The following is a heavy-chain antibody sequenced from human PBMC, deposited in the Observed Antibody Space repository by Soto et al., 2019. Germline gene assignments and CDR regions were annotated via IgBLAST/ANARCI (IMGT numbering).Heavy chain of an antibody. V-gene: IGHV4-59*08. Sequence: QVQLQESGPGLVKPSETLSLSCTVSGGSISSYYWSWFRQSPGKRMEWIGDVPHSWGSSYNPSLQSRGAISLDTAKSQFSLKVTSVTATDTAVYYCARQGFGPLHGLVDVWGQGTTVTVSS. J-gene: IGHJ6*02. D-gene: IGHD3-10*01. CDR1: GGSISSYY. CDR3: ARQGFGPLHGLVDV. CDR2: VPHSWGS.